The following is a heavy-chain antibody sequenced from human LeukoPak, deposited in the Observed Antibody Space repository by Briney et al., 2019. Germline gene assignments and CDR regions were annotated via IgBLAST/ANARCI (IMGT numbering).Heavy chain of an antibody. CDR1: GYTSTRYG. CDR2: ISAYNGNT. V-gene: IGHV1-18*01. CDR3: ARDIVVVPAALGYAFDI. Sequence: ASVKVSCKASGYTSTRYGTSRVRQAPGQGLEWMGWISAYNGNTNYAQKLQGRVTMTTDTSTSTAYMELRSLRSDDTAVYYCARDIVVVPAALGYAFDIWGQGTMVTVSS. J-gene: IGHJ3*02. D-gene: IGHD2-2*01.